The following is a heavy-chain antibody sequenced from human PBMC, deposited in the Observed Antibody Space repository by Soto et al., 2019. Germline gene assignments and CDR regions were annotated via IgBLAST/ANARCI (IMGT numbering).Heavy chain of an antibody. V-gene: IGHV3-30-3*01. CDR3: ARPLWRDDYNWGYFDL. Sequence: GGSLRLSCAASGFTFSMYAMHWVRQAPGKGLEWVAVISYDGSNKYYADSVKGRFTISRDNSKNTLYLQMNSLRAEDTAVYYCARPLWRDDYNWGYFDLWGRGTLVTVSS. J-gene: IGHJ2*01. D-gene: IGHD4-4*01. CDR1: GFTFSMYA. CDR2: ISYDGSNK.